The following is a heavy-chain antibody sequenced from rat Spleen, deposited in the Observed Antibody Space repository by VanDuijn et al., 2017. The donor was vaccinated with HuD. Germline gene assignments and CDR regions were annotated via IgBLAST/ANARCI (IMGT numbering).Heavy chain of an antibody. J-gene: IGHJ4*01. D-gene: IGHD4-3*01. V-gene: IGHV2-32*01. Sequence: QVQLKESGPGLVQPSQTLSLTCTVSGFSLTSYHVHWVRQPPGKGLEWMGVMWSDGDTSYNSALKSRLSINRDTSKSQVFLKMNSLQTDDTAIYYCTREAWGYIMDAWGQGASVTVSS. CDR1: GFSLTSYH. CDR3: TREAWGYIMDA. CDR2: MWSDGDT.